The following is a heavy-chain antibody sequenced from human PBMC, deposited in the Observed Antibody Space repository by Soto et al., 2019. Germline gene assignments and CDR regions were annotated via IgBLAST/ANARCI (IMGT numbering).Heavy chain of an antibody. CDR3: AREHRYCSGGSCSLDWFDP. Sequence: QVQLQESGPGLVKPSQTLSLTCTVSGGSISSGGYYWSWIRQHPGKGLEWIGYIYYSGSTYYNPSRERRVTISIDKSKNQFSLKLSSVTAADTAVYYCAREHRYCSGGSCSLDWFDPWGQGTLVTVSS. J-gene: IGHJ5*02. V-gene: IGHV4-31*03. CDR1: GGSISSGGYY. CDR2: IYYSGST. D-gene: IGHD2-15*01.